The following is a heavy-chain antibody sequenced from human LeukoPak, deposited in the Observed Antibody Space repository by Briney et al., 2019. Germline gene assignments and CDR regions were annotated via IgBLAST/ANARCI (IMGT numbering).Heavy chain of an antibody. CDR3: ARGDQYYYYMDV. D-gene: IGHD2-2*01. CDR1: GYTFNGYH. V-gene: IGHV1-2*02. CDR2: INPNSGDT. Sequence: ASVKVSCKASGYTFNGYHMHWVRQAPGQGLEWMGWINPNSGDTKYAQKFQGRATMTRDTSIRTGYMELSRLRFDDTAVYYCARGDQYYYYMDVWGKGTTVTVSS. J-gene: IGHJ6*03.